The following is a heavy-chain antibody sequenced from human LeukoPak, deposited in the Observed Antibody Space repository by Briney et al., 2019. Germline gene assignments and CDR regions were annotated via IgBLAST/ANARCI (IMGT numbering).Heavy chain of an antibody. CDR3: AKDSDYYHSSGYYYAYFQH. CDR1: GFTFSSHD. V-gene: IGHV3-30*18. J-gene: IGHJ1*01. CDR2: ISYDGSKQ. D-gene: IGHD3-22*01. Sequence: GESLRLSCAASGFTFSSHDMHWVRQAPGKGLEWVAAISYDGSKQLYADSVKGRFTISRDNSKNTLNLQMNSLRDEDTAVYYCAKDSDYYHSSGYYYAYFQHWGQGTLVTVSS.